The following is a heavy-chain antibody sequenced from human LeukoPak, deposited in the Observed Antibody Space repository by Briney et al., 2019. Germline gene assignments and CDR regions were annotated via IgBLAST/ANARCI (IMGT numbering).Heavy chain of an antibody. V-gene: IGHV3-30*02. Sequence: GGSLRLSWAAAGLTFSNYGMHWVRQAPGKGLQWVAYIRYDGRNKYSADSVKGRFTIYRDNSKSTLYLQMNSLRPEDTAVYYCARDQSGVLYYDFWSGYPDDAFDIWGQGTMVTVSS. CDR3: ARDQSGVLYYDFWSGYPDDAFDI. D-gene: IGHD3-3*01. J-gene: IGHJ3*02. CDR1: GLTFSNYG. CDR2: IRYDGRNK.